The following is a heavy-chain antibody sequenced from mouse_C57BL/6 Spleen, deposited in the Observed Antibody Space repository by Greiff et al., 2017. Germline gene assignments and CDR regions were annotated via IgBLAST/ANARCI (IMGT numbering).Heavy chain of an antibody. Sequence: QVQLQQPGAELVKPGASVKLSCKASGYTFTSYWMHWVKQRPGQGLEWIGMIHPNSGSTNYNEKFKSKATLTVDKSSSTAYMQLSSLTSEDSAVYYCASYGNYPYAMDYWGQGTSVTVSS. CDR1: GYTFTSYW. CDR3: ASYGNYPYAMDY. CDR2: IHPNSGST. V-gene: IGHV1-64*01. J-gene: IGHJ4*01. D-gene: IGHD2-1*01.